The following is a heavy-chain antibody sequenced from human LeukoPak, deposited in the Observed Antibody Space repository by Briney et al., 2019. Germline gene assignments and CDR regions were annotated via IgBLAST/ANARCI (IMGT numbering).Heavy chain of an antibody. CDR1: GFTFSNYG. Sequence: GGSLRLSCAASGFTFSNYGMHWVRQAPGKGLEWVAFIRYDGSNKYYADSVKGRFTISRDNSKNTLYLQMNSLRAEDTAEYYCAKDKVLRYFDWLFDLDYWGQGTLVTVSS. D-gene: IGHD3-9*01. J-gene: IGHJ4*02. CDR3: AKDKVLRYFDWLFDLDY. V-gene: IGHV3-30*02. CDR2: IRYDGSNK.